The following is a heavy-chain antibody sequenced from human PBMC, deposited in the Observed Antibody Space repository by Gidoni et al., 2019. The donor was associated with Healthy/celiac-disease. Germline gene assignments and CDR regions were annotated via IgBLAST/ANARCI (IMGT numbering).Heavy chain of an antibody. CDR2: IYYSGST. Sequence: QVQLQESGPGMVKPSQTLSLTCTVSGGSISSGDYYWSWLRQPPGKGQELIGYIYYSGSTYSNPSLKSRVTISVDTSKNQFSLKLSSVTAADTAVYYCAGVRFGYFDYWGQGTLVTVSS. D-gene: IGHD3-3*01. J-gene: IGHJ4*02. V-gene: IGHV4-30-4*01. CDR1: GGSISSGDYY. CDR3: AGVRFGYFDY.